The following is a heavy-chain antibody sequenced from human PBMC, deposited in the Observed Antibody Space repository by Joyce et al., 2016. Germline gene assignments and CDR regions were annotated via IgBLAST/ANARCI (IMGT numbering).Heavy chain of an antibody. CDR2: IYDSGDT. CDR3: ARVNWNDRGRNFDY. D-gene: IGHD1-1*01. Sequence: EWIGYIYDSGDTYYNPSLESRVTISADTSRNEFSLKVISATAADTAVYYCARVNWNDRGRNFDYWGRGTLVPVSS. V-gene: IGHV4-31*02. J-gene: IGHJ4*02.